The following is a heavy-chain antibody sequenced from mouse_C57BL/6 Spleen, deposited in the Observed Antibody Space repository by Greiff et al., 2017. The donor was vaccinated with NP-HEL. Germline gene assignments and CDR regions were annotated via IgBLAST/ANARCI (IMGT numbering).Heavy chain of an antibody. CDR3: TSLYWGY. CDR1: GFNIKDDY. V-gene: IGHV14-4*01. D-gene: IGHD1-1*01. CDR2: IDPENGDT. J-gene: IGHJ2*01. Sequence: EVKLQESGAELVRPGASVKLSCTASGFNIKDDYMHWVKQRPEQGLEWIGWIDPENGDTEYASKFQGKATITADTSSNTAYLQLSSLTSEDTAVYYCTSLYWGYWGQGTTLTVSS.